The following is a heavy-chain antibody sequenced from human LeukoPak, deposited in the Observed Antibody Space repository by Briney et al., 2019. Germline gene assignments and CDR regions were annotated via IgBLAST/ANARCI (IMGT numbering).Heavy chain of an antibody. D-gene: IGHD4-23*01. CDR1: GDTFSSDY. CDR2: INPCGGST. J-gene: IGHJ3*02. Sequence: ASVTVSCTVSGDTFSSDYMYWVWQGPQQGLEWMGIINPCGGSTIYAQKFQCRVTMTSDTSTSTVYMELSSLRSEGTAVYYCARKTYGGAGYGAFDIWGQGTLVTVSS. CDR3: ARKTYGGAGYGAFDI. V-gene: IGHV1-46*01.